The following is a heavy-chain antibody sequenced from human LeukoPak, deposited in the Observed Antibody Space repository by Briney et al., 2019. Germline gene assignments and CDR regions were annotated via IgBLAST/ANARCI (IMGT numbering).Heavy chain of an antibody. Sequence: KFGESLKISCKCSGYSFTTYWIGWVRQMPGKGLEWMGIIYPGDSATRYSPSFQGQVTISADKSISTAYLQWSSLKASDTAMYYCARRGYYDSSGYSNAFDIWGQGTMVTVSS. CDR1: GYSFTTYW. V-gene: IGHV5-51*01. D-gene: IGHD3-22*01. J-gene: IGHJ3*02. CDR2: IYPGDSAT. CDR3: ARRGYYDSSGYSNAFDI.